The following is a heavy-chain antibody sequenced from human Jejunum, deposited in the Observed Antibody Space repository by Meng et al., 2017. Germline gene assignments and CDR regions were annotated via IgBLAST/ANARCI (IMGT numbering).Heavy chain of an antibody. D-gene: IGHD1-1*01. CDR2: IYYSGST. CDR1: GASMSSGNYY. CDR3: ARVNWTSSYWYFDL. J-gene: IGHJ2*01. Sequence: QMYLQEPGPGLVKPSQTLSLTCTVSGASMSSGNYYWTWIRQHPGKGLEWIGYIYYSGSTYYNPSLQSLVTISIDMSENQFSLKLTSVTAADTAVYYCARVNWTSSYWYFDLWGRGTLVTVSS. V-gene: IGHV4-31*01.